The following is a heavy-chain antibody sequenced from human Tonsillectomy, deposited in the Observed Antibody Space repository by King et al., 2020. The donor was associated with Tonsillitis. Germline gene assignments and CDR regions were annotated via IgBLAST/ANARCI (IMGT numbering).Heavy chain of an antibody. Sequence: VQLVESGVGVVQPGRSLRLSCAASGFTFSSYGMHWVRQAPGKGLEWVAVISYDGSNKYYAESVKGRFTISRDNSKNTLYLQMNSLRAEDTAVYYCTRDRDDYIFDYWGQGKLVTVSS. J-gene: IGHJ4*02. CDR3: TRDRDDYIFDY. CDR1: GFTFSSYG. CDR2: ISYDGSNK. D-gene: IGHD4/OR15-4a*01. V-gene: IGHV3-33*05.